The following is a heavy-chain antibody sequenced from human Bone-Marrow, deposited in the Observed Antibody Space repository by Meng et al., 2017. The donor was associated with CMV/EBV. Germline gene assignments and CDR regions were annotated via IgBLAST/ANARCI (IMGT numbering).Heavy chain of an antibody. D-gene: IGHD1-26*01. CDR2: ISSSGSTI. CDR1: GFTFSDYY. Sequence: GESLKISCAASGFTFSDYYMSWIRQAPGKGLEWVSYISSSGSTIYYADSVKGRFTISRDNAKNSLYLQMNSLRAEDTAVYYCAKNVGATTDDAFDIRGQGTMVTVSS. J-gene: IGHJ3*02. CDR3: AKNVGATTDDAFDI. V-gene: IGHV3-11*01.